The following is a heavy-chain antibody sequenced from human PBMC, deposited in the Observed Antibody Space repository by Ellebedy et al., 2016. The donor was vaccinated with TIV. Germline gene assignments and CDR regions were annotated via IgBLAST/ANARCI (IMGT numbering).Heavy chain of an antibody. D-gene: IGHD3-3*01. V-gene: IGHV1-2*02. CDR1: GYTFTGYY. CDR2: INPNSGGT. J-gene: IGHJ4*02. Sequence: ASVTVSCKASGYTFTGYYMHWVRQAPGQGLEWMGWINPNSGGTNYAQKFQGRVTMTRNTSISTAYMELSRLRSDDTAVYYRARDYSRRLRVSIFGVAEYWGQGTLVTVSS. CDR3: ARDYSRRLRVSIFGVAEY.